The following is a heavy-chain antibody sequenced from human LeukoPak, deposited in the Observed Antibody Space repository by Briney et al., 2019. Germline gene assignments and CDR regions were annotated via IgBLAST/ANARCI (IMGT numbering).Heavy chain of an antibody. J-gene: IGHJ6*03. CDR1: GYTFTDYY. CDR2: INPHSGGT. V-gene: IGHV1-2*02. CDR3: ARDGHIVVVTPSPTAPDRYYYYYYYMDV. D-gene: IGHD2-21*02. Sequence: ASVKVSCKASGYTFTDYYMHWVRQAPGQGLEWMGWINPHSGGTDHAQKFQGRVTMTRDTSISTAYMELSSLRSEDTAVYYCARDGHIVVVTPSPTAPDRYYYYYYYMDVWGKGTTVTISS.